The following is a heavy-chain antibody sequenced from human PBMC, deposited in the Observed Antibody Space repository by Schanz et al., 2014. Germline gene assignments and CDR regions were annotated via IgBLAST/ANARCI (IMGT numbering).Heavy chain of an antibody. CDR3: AKDAENTAMITDYFDY. CDR1: GFTFSSYA. CDR2: ISGSGGNT. V-gene: IGHV3-23*01. Sequence: EVHLLDSGGGLVQPGGSLRLSCAASGFTFSSYAMSLVRQAPGKGLEWVSIISGSGGNTYYADAVRGRFTISRDNSKTTVYLQMNSLRAEDTAVYYCAKDAENTAMITDYFDYWGQGTLVTVSS. J-gene: IGHJ4*02. D-gene: IGHD5-18*01.